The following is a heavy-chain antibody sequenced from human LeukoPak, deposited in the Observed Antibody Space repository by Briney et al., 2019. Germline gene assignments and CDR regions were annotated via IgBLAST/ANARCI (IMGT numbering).Heavy chain of an antibody. J-gene: IGHJ4*02. CDR3: ASGSPPGYYYDSSGYYFDY. D-gene: IGHD3-22*01. CDR1: GGTFSSYA. Sequence: SVKVSCKASGGTFSSYAISWVRQAPGQGLEWMGGIIPIFGTANYAQKFQGRVTITADESTSTAYMELSSLRSEDTAVYYCASGSPPGYYYDSSGYYFDYWGQGTLVTVSS. V-gene: IGHV1-69*13. CDR2: IIPIFGTA.